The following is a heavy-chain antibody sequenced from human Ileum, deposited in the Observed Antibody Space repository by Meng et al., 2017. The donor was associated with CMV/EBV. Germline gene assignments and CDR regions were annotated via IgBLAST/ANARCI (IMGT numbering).Heavy chain of an antibody. Sequence: VQLQESGPGLVTPSNTLLLTLLVPGGSSSSGTYSWAWIRQFPGKGLEWIGSIYYSGSTYDNPSLKSRVTMSVDTFKNQFSLKLTSVTAADTAVYYCAGDWGPYSSRGYFDPWGQGTLVTVSS. CDR3: AGDWGPYSSRGYFDP. CDR2: IYYSGST. D-gene: IGHD6-13*01. V-gene: IGHV4-39*07. J-gene: IGHJ5*02. CDR1: GGSSSSGTYS.